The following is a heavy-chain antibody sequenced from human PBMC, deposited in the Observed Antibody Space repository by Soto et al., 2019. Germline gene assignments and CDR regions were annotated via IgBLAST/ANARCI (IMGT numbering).Heavy chain of an antibody. D-gene: IGHD6-19*01. Sequence: QVQLVESGGGVVQPGRSLRLSCAASGFTFSSYGMHWVRQAPGKGLEWVAVISYDGSNKYYADSVKGRFTISRDNSKNTLYLQMNSLRAEDTAVYYCAQDGGSGLDYWGQGTLVTVSS. V-gene: IGHV3-30*18. CDR3: AQDGGSGLDY. CDR2: ISYDGSNK. J-gene: IGHJ4*02. CDR1: GFTFSSYG.